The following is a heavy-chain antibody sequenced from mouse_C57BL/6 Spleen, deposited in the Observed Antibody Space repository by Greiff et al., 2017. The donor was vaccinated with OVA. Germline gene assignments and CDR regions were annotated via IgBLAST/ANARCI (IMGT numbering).Heavy chain of an antibody. CDR3: ARSPFYYDYDGDWYFDV. CDR2: ISYSGST. D-gene: IGHD2-4*01. J-gene: IGHJ1*03. CDR1: GYSITSDY. Sequence: EVKLQESGPGLAKPSQTLSLTCSVTGYSITSDYWNWIRKFPGNKLEYMGYISYSGSTYYNPSLKSRISITRDTSKNQYYLQLNSVTTEDTATYYCARSPFYYDYDGDWYFDVWGTGTTVTVSS. V-gene: IGHV3-8*01.